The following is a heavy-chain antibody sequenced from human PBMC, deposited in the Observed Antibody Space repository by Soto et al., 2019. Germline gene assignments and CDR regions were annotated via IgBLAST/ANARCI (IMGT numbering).Heavy chain of an antibody. CDR2: ISAYNGNT. Sequence: GASVKVSCKASGYTFTSYGISWVRQAPGQGLEWMGWISAYNGNTNYAQKLQGRVTMTTDTSTSTAYMELRSLRSDDTAVYYCARDFWQVPASPFDYWGQGTLVTVSS. J-gene: IGHJ4*02. CDR3: ARDFWQVPASPFDY. D-gene: IGHD2-2*01. V-gene: IGHV1-18*04. CDR1: GYTFTSYG.